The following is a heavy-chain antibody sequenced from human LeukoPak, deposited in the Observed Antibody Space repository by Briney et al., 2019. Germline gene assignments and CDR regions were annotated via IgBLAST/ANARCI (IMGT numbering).Heavy chain of an antibody. CDR1: GFTFSSYA. Sequence: GRSLRLSCAASGFTFSSYAMHWVRQAPGMGLEWVAVISYDGSNKYYADSVKGRFTISRDNSKNTLYLQMNSLRAEDTAVYYCARAGAQHYWGQGTLVTVSS. D-gene: IGHD1-1*01. CDR2: ISYDGSNK. J-gene: IGHJ4*02. CDR3: ARAGAQHY. V-gene: IGHV3-30-3*01.